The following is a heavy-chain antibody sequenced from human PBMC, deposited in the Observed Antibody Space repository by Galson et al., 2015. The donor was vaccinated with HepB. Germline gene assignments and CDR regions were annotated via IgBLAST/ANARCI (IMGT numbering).Heavy chain of an antibody. CDR3: ARWGFLEEGADY. CDR2: IYSGGST. CDR1: GFTVSSNY. D-gene: IGHD3-3*01. V-gene: IGHV3-53*01. J-gene: IGHJ4*02. Sequence: SLRLSCAASGFTVSSNYMSWVRQAPGKGLEWVSVIYSGGSTYYADSVKGRFTISRDNSKNTLYLQMNSLRAEDTAVYYCARWGFLEEGADYWGQGTLVTVSS.